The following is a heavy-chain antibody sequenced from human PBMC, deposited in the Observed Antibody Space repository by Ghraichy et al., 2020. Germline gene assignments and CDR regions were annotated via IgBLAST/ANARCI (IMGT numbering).Heavy chain of an antibody. D-gene: IGHD3-10*01. V-gene: IGHV3-23*01. J-gene: IGHJ4*02. Sequence: GESLNISCAASGFTFSSYAMSWVRQAPGKGLEWVSAISGSGGSTYYADSVKGRFTISRDNSKNTLYLQMNSLRAEDTAVYYCAKDEVLLGHWDYWGQGTLVTVSS. CDR2: ISGSGGST. CDR3: AKDEVLLGHWDY. CDR1: GFTFSSYA.